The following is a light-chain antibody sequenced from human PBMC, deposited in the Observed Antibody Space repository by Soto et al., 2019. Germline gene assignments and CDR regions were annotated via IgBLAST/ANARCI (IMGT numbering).Light chain of an antibody. V-gene: IGKV3-20*01. CDR3: QRYGRSPLT. Sequence: EIVLTQSPGTLSLSPGERATLSCRASQSVNNNYLAWYQHKPGQAPRLLIYGASTRATGIPDRFSGSGSRTDFTLTISRLEPEDFAVYYCQRYGRSPLTFGGGTKVEIK. CDR2: GAS. CDR1: QSVNNNY. J-gene: IGKJ4*01.